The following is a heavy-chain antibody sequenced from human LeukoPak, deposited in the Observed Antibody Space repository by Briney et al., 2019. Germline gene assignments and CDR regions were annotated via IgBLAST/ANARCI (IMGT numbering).Heavy chain of an antibody. D-gene: IGHD4-17*01. CDR3: TRDLLGFATTPLSD. Sequence: ASVKVSCKDAGYTFTGYYMHWVRQAPGHGLEWMGWINPNRGDTNYAQKFQGRVTMTRDTSISTAFMELTRLTSDDTAVYYCTRDLLGFATTPLSDWGQGTLVTVSS. CDR2: INPNRGDT. J-gene: IGHJ4*02. CDR1: GYTFTGYY. V-gene: IGHV1-2*02.